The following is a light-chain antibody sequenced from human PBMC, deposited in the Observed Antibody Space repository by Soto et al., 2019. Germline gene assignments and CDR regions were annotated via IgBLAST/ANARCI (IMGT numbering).Light chain of an antibody. CDR2: DAS. CDR1: QSISSW. V-gene: IGKV1-5*01. J-gene: IGKJ1*01. CDR3: QQYNRT. Sequence: DIQMTQSPSTLSASVGARVTITCRASQSISSWLAWYQQKPGRAPKLLIYDASSLESGVPSRFSGSGSGTEFTLTISSLQPDDSATYYCQQYNRTFGQGTKVDIK.